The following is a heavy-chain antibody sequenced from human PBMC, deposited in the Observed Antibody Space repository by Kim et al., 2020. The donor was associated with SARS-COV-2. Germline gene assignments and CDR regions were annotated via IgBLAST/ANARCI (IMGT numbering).Heavy chain of an antibody. Sequence: ASVKVSCKASGYTFTSSHIQWVRQAPGQGLEWMGVINPSGGSTTYAQKLQGRVIMTRDTSTGTVYMELSSLRSGDTALYYCARGTWGGGGWGYGSGQYNRFDPWGQGTLVTVSS. CDR1: GYTFTSSH. J-gene: IGHJ5*02. CDR3: ARGTWGGGGWGYGSGQYNRFDP. CDR2: INPSGGST. D-gene: IGHD3-10*01. V-gene: IGHV1-46*03.